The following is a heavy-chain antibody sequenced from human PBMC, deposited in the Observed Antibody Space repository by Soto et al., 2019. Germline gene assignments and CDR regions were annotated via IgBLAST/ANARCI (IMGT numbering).Heavy chain of an antibody. CDR2: VYYGGST. V-gene: IGHV4-39*01. CDR3: AGGDYYHSSGYYFYYYTMDV. J-gene: IGHJ6*02. D-gene: IGHD3-22*01. CDR1: GGSISSSSYY. Sequence: QLHLQASGPGLVKPSETLSLTCTVSGGSISSSSYYWGWIRQPPGKGLEWIGDVYYGGSTYYNPSLKSRVTISVETSKSQFSLKLSSVTAADTAVYYCAGGDYYHSSGYYFYYYTMDVWGQGTTVTVSS.